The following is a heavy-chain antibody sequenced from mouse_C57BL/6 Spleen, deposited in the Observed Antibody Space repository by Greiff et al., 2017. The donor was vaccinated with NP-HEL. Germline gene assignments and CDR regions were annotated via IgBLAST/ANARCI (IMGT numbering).Heavy chain of an antibody. V-gene: IGHV1-54*01. J-gene: IGHJ2*01. CDR2: INPGSGGT. CDR1: GYAFTNYL. D-gene: IGHD1-1*01. Sequence: QVQLQQSGAELVRPGTSVKVSCKASGYAFTNYLIEWVKQRPGQGLEWIGVINPGSGGTNYNEKFKGKATLTADKSSSTAYMQLSSLTSEDSAVYFCARNYYGSSLGGYWGQGTTLTVSS. CDR3: ARNYYGSSLGGY.